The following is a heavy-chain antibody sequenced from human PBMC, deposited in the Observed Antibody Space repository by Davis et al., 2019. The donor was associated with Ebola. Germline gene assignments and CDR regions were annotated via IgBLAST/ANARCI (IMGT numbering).Heavy chain of an antibody. CDR2: VSYDGNNK. J-gene: IGHJ3*02. V-gene: IGHV3-30*18. D-gene: IGHD4-17*01. CDR1: GFSLSSYG. Sequence: PGGSLRLSCAASGFSLSSYGMHWFRQAPGKGLEWVAAVSYDGNNKFSADSVKGRFTISRDNSKNTLFLQMNSLRTEDTAVYYCAKGAIWIAVHLRCAFDIWGQGTLVTVSS. CDR3: AKGAIWIAVHLRCAFDI.